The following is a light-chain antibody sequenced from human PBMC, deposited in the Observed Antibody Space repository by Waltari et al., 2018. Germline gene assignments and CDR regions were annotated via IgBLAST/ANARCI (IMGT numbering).Light chain of an antibody. CDR2: DAS. Sequence: EIVLTQSPATLSLSPGERATLSCRASQYVSNYLGWYQQKLGQPPRLLIYDASNRATGIPARFSGSGSGTDFTLTIDSLEPEDFAVYYCQQRSRWPLTFGGGTRWRS. J-gene: IGKJ4*01. CDR1: QYVSNY. CDR3: QQRSRWPLT. V-gene: IGKV3-11*01.